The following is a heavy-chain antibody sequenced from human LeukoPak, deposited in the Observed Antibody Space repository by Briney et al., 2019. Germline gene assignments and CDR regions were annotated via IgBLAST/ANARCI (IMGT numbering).Heavy chain of an antibody. CDR3: AKDVTAPADY. D-gene: IGHD2-21*02. J-gene: IGHJ4*02. Sequence: PGGSLRLSCAASRFTFSSYAMSWVRQAPGKGLAWVTGISVGGDYTYYADSVKGRFTISRDNSKNTLYLQMNSLRAEDTAVYYCAKDVTAPADYWGQGTLVTVSS. CDR2: ISVGGDYT. V-gene: IGHV3-23*01. CDR1: RFTFSSYA.